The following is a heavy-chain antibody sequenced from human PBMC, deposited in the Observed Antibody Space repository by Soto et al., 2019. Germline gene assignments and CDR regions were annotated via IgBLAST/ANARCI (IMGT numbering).Heavy chain of an antibody. J-gene: IGHJ6*02. CDR3: ARAAAAGTGARHYYYGIDV. CDR2: IIPIFGTA. Sequence: SVKVSCTASGGTFSSYAISWVLQAPGQGLEWMGGIIPIFGTANYAQKFQGRVTITADESTSTAYMELSSLRSEDTAVYYCARAAAAGTGARHYYYGIDVWGQGTSVTVSS. V-gene: IGHV1-69*13. D-gene: IGHD6-13*01. CDR1: GGTFSSYA.